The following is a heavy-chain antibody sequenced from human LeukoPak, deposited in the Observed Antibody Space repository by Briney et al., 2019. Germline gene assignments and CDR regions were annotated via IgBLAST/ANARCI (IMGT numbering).Heavy chain of an antibody. J-gene: IGHJ4*02. CDR1: GFTFSSYA. Sequence: GGSLRLSCAASGFTFSSYAMSWVRQAPGKGLEWVSAISGSGGSTYYADSVKGRFTISRDNSKNTLYLQMNSLRAEDTAVYYCARAPLGGRSLLYYFDFWGQGTLVTVSS. V-gene: IGHV3-23*01. CDR2: ISGSGGST. D-gene: IGHD1-26*01. CDR3: ARAPLGGRSLLYYFDF.